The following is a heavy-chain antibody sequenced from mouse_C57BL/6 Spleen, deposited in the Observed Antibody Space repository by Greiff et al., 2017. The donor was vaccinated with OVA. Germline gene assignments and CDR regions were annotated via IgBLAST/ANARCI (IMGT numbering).Heavy chain of an antibody. J-gene: IGHJ3*01. V-gene: IGHV3-6*01. CDR2: ISYDGSN. CDR3: ARDDRFAY. CDR1: GYSITSGYY. Sequence: VQLQQSGPGLVKPSQSLSLTCSVTGYSITSGYYWNWIRQFPGNKLEWMGYISYDGSNNYNPSLKNRISITRDTSKNQFFLKLNSVTTEDTATYYCARDDRFAYWGQGTLVTVSA.